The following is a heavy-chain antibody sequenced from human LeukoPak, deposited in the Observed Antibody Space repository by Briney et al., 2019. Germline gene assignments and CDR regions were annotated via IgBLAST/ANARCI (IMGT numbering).Heavy chain of an antibody. Sequence: PSQTLSLTCTVSGGSISSYYWSWIRQPPGKGLEWIGYIYYSGSTNYNPSLKSRVTISVDTSKNQFSLKLSSVTAADTAVYYCARTVTYSSGWYFNYWGQGTLVTVSS. J-gene: IGHJ4*02. CDR2: IYYSGST. CDR3: ARTVTYSSGWYFNY. CDR1: GGSISSYY. V-gene: IGHV4-59*01. D-gene: IGHD6-19*01.